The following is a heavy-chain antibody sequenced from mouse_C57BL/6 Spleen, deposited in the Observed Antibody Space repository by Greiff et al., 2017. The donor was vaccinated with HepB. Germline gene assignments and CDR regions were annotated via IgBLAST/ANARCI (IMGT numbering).Heavy chain of an antibody. Sequence: VQLQQSGPELVKPGASVKISGKASGYAFSSSWMNWVKQRPGKGLEWIGRIYPGDGDTNYNGKFKGKATLTADKSSSTAYMQLSSLTSEDSAVYFCARESITTVVATGYFDVWGTGTTVTVSS. CDR3: ARESITTVVATGYFDV. V-gene: IGHV1-82*01. J-gene: IGHJ1*03. CDR2: IYPGDGDT. CDR1: GYAFSSSW. D-gene: IGHD1-1*01.